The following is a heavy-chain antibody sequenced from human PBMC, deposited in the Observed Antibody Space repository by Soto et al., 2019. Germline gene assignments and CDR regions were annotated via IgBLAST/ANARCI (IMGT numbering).Heavy chain of an antibody. CDR1: GGSISSGDYY. CDR3: VREGGDNWFDP. CDR2: IYYSGST. Sequence: SETLSLTCTVSGGSISSGDYYWSWIRQPPGKGLEWIGYIYYSGSTFYNPSLKNRVTISLDTSKIQFSLKLSSVTAADTAVYCVREGGDNWFDPWGQGTMVTVSS. V-gene: IGHV4-30-4*01. D-gene: IGHD3-16*01. J-gene: IGHJ5*02.